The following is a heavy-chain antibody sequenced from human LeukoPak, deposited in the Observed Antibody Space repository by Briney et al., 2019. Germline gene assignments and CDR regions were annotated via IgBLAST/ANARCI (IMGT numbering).Heavy chain of an antibody. J-gene: IGHJ4*02. V-gene: IGHV3-23*01. CDR3: AKSPPGDSSGYYYFDY. D-gene: IGHD3-22*01. CDR2: ISGSGGST. Sequence: GECLMQFSAKTGLNGRSEALGGRRKTQKKRLEWFSAISGSGGSTYYADSVKGRFTISRDNSKNTLYLQMNSLRAEDTAVYYCAKSPPGDSSGYYYFDYWGQGTLVTVSS. CDR1: GLNGRSEA.